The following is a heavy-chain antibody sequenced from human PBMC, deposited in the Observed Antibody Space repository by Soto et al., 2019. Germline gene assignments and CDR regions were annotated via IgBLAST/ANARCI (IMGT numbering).Heavy chain of an antibody. J-gene: IGHJ6*02. CDR3: ASLMSSGYYYGMDV. CDR2: IIPILGIA. D-gene: IGHD3-10*01. CDR1: GGTFSSYT. Sequence: QVQLVQSGAEVKKPGSSVKVSCKASGGTFSSYTISWVRQAPGQGLEWMGRIIPILGIANYAQKFQGRVTITADKSTSTAYMELSSLRSEDTVVYYCASLMSSGYYYGMDVWGQGPTVTVSS. V-gene: IGHV1-69*02.